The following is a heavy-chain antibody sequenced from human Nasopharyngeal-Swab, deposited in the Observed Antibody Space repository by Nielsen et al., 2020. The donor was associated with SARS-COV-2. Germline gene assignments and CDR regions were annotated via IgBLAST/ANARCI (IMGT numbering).Heavy chain of an antibody. J-gene: IGHJ5*02. D-gene: IGHD6-19*01. Sequence: ASVNVSCKVSGYTLTELSMHWVRQAPGKGLEWMGGFDPEDGETIYAQKFQGRVTMTEDTSTDTAYMELSSLRSEDTAVYYCAAGQQWLVQWFDPWGQGTLVTVSS. V-gene: IGHV1-24*01. CDR1: GYTLTELS. CDR2: FDPEDGET. CDR3: AAGQQWLVQWFDP.